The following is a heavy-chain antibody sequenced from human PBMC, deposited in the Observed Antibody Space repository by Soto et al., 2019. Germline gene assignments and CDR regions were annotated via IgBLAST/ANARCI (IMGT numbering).Heavy chain of an antibody. J-gene: IGHJ6*02. CDR3: ARGGGSYYYYGMDV. CDR2: IYYSGST. D-gene: IGHD1-26*01. V-gene: IGHV4-59*01. Sequence: SETLSLTSTVSGGSISSYYWSWIRQPPGKGLEWIGYIYYSGSTNYNPSLKSRVTIAVDTSKNQFSLKLSSVTAADTAVYYCARGGGSYYYYGMDVWGQGTTVTVCS. CDR1: GGSISSYY.